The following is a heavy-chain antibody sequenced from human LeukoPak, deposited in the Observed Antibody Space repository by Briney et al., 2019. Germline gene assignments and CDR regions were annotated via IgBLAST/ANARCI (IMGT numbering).Heavy chain of an antibody. V-gene: IGHV1-69*04. J-gene: IGHJ4*02. D-gene: IGHD3-10*01. CDR1: GGTFRHYA. CDR2: ILPILGIA. Sequence: SVKVSCQPSGGTFRHYAISWLRQAPAPGLEWLGRILPILGIANYAQKFQGRVTMTADKSTSTAYMELSSLRSEDTAVYYCARVWPNYYGSGSYYEGLDYWGQGTLVTVSS. CDR3: ARVWPNYYGSGSYYEGLDY.